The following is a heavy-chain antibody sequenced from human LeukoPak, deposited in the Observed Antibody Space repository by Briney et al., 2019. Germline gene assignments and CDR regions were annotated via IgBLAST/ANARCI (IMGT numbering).Heavy chain of an antibody. CDR1: GFTFSSYA. CDR2: ISYDGSNK. Sequence: PGGSLRLSCAASGFTFSSYAMHWVRQAPGKGLEWVAVISYDGSNKYYADSVKGRFTISRDNSKNTLYLQMNSLRAEDTAVYYCAGGVKWRNSYYFDYWGQGTLVTVSS. D-gene: IGHD2-8*01. V-gene: IGHV3-30-3*01. CDR3: AGGVKWRNSYYFDY. J-gene: IGHJ4*02.